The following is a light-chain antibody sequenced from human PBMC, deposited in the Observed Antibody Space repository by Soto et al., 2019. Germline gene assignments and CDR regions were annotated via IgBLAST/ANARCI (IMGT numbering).Light chain of an antibody. CDR1: SSDVGSYNF. J-gene: IGLJ3*02. Sequence: QSALTQPASVSGSPGQSITISCTGTSSDVGSYNFVSWYQQHPGKAPKLMIYDVSRRPSGVSNRFSGSKSGNTASLTISGLQAEDEAEYYCCSYAGSGTWVFGGGTKLTV. V-gene: IGLV2-23*02. CDR2: DVS. CDR3: CSYAGSGTWV.